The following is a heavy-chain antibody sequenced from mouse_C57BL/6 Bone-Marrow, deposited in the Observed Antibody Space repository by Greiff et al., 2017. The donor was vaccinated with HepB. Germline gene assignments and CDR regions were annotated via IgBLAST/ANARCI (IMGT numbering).Heavy chain of an antibody. J-gene: IGHJ4*01. CDR1: EYEFPSHD. Sequence: EVNVVESGGGLVQPGESLKLSCESNEYEFPSHDMSWVRKTPEKRLELVAAINSDGGSTNYPATMERRFIISRDNTKKTLYLQMSSLRSEDTALYYCARLGYYAMDYWGQGTSVTVSS. CDR2: INSDGGST. CDR3: ARLGYYAMDY. V-gene: IGHV5-2*01.